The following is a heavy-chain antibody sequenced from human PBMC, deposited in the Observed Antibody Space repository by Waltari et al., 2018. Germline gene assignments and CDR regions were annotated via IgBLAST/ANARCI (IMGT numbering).Heavy chain of an antibody. D-gene: IGHD1-26*01. V-gene: IGHV4-34*01. J-gene: IGHJ5*02. Sequence: QVQLQQWGAGLLKPSETLSLTCDVSGGSFSGYYWTWIRQPPGKGLEWIGEIYHSGRTNYNPSLKSRVRMSADTSKNQISLSLTSMTAADTAVYYCARGRIVGVTHWFDPWGQGTPVTVSS. CDR1: GGSFSGYY. CDR2: IYHSGRT. CDR3: ARGRIVGVTHWFDP.